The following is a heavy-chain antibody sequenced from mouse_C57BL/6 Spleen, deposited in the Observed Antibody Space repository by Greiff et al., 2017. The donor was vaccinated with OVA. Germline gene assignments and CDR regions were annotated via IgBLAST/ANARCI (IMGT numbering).Heavy chain of an antibody. J-gene: IGHJ4*01. CDR2: IHPNSGST. CDR1: GYTFTSYW. Sequence: QVQLQQPGAELVKPGASVKLSCKASGYTFTSYWMHWVKQRPGQGLEWIGMIHPNSGSTNYNEKFKSKATLTVDKSSSTAYMQLSSLTAEDSAVYYCARSLDYDVGGLTAMDYWGQGTSVTVSS. V-gene: IGHV1-64*01. D-gene: IGHD2-4*01. CDR3: ARSLDYDVGGLTAMDY.